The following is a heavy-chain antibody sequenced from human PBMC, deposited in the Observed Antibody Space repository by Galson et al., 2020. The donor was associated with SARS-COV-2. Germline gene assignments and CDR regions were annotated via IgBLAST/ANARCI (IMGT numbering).Heavy chain of an antibody. CDR3: VTVVISFAFDP. J-gene: IGHJ5*02. CDR1: GFTFSTYA. D-gene: IGHD3-22*01. CDR2: ISSADTT. Sequence: ETLSLTCAASGFTFSTYAMSWVRQAPGKGLEWVSAISSADTTYYADSVKGRFTISRDNSKNTLYLKMNSLRAEDTAVYYCVTVVISFAFDPWGQGTLVSVSS. V-gene: IGHV3-23*01.